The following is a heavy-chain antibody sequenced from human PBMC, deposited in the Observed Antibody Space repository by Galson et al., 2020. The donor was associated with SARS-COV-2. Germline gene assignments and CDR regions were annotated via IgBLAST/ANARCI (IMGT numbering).Heavy chain of an antibody. CDR2: ISSSSSYI. V-gene: IGHV3-21*01. CDR3: ARVGSSWYGECAFDI. Sequence: GGSLRLSCAASGFTFSSYSMNWVRQAPGKGLEWVSSISSSSSYIYYADSVKGRFTISRDNAKNSLYLQMNSLRAEDTAVYYCARVGSSWYGECAFDIWGQGTMVTVSS. CDR1: GFTFSSYS. J-gene: IGHJ3*02. D-gene: IGHD6-13*01.